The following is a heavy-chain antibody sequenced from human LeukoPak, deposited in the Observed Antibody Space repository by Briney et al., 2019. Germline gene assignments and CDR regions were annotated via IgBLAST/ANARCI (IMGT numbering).Heavy chain of an antibody. CDR2: IKQDGSEK. D-gene: IGHD3-10*01. Sequence: GGSLRLSCAASGFTFSSYWMSWVRQAPGKGLEWVANIKQDGSEKYYVDSVKGRFTISRDNAKNSLYLQMNSLRAEDTAVYYCARGPGKYYYGSYDYWGQGTLVTVSS. CDR3: ARGPGKYYYGSYDY. V-gene: IGHV3-7*01. CDR1: GFTFSSYW. J-gene: IGHJ4*02.